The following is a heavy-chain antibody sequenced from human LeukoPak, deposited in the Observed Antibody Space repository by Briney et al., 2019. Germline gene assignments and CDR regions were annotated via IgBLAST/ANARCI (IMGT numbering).Heavy chain of an antibody. V-gene: IGHV1-24*01. CDR3: ATAQKGGRGYYYDSSGYYYDDY. CDR2: FDPEDGET. CDR1: GYTLTELS. J-gene: IGHJ4*02. Sequence: ASVNVSCKVSGYTLTELSMHWVRQAPGKGLEWMGGFDPEDGETIYAQKFQGRVTMTEDTSTDTAYMELSSLRSEDTAVYYCATAQKGGRGYYYDSSGYYYDDYWGQGTLVTVSS. D-gene: IGHD3-22*01.